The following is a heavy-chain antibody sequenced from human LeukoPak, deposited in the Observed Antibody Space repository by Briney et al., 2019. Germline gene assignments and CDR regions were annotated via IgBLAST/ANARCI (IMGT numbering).Heavy chain of an antibody. D-gene: IGHD1-1*01. CDR3: ARHKRYPNNWLDP. Sequence: SETLSLTCTVSGGSISSYYWNWIRQPPGKGLECIGYIYYSGSTNYNPSLKSRVTISVDTSKNQFSLNLNSVTAADTAVYYCARHKRYPNNWLDPWGQGTLVTVSS. CDR2: IYYSGST. CDR1: GGSISSYY. V-gene: IGHV4-59*01. J-gene: IGHJ5*02.